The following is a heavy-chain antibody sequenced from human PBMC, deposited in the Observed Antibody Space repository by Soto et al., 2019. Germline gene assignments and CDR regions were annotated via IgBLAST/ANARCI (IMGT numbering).Heavy chain of an antibody. CDR1: GFTFSSYA. CDR3: AKQVTVAGNPT. Sequence: EVQLLESGGGLVQPGGSLRLSCAASGFTFSSYAMSWVRQAPGKGLEWVSAISGSGGSTYYADSGKGRFTISRDNSKNTLYLQMNSLRAEDTSVYYCAKQVTVAGNPTWGQGTLVTVSS. J-gene: IGHJ5*02. D-gene: IGHD6-19*01. V-gene: IGHV3-23*01. CDR2: ISGSGGST.